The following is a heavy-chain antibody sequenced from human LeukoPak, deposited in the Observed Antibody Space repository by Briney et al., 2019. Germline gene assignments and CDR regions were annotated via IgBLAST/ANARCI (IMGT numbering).Heavy chain of an antibody. CDR2: INHSGST. V-gene: IGHV4-34*01. D-gene: IGHD5-12*01. J-gene: IGHJ6*02. CDR3: ARGVWLRMGYYYGMDV. CDR1: GGSFSGYY. Sequence: SETLSLTCAVYGGSFSGYYWSWIRQPPGKGLEWIGEINHSGSTNYNPPLKSRVTISVDTSKNQFSLKLSSVTAADTAVYYCARGVWLRMGYYYGMDVWGQGTTVTVSS.